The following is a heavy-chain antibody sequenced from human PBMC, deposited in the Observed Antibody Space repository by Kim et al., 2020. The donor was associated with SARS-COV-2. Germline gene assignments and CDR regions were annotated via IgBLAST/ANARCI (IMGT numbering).Heavy chain of an antibody. D-gene: IGHD3-10*01. J-gene: IGHJ5*02. CDR1: GGSFSGYY. V-gene: IGHV4-34*01. CDR2: INHSGST. CDR3: ARGGHDYGSGSYYNWFDP. Sequence: SETLSLTCAVYGGSFSGYYWSWIRQPPGKGLEWIGEINHSGSTNYNPSLKSRVTISVDTSKNQFSLKLSSVTAADTAVYYCARGGHDYGSGSYYNWFDPWGQGTLVTVSS.